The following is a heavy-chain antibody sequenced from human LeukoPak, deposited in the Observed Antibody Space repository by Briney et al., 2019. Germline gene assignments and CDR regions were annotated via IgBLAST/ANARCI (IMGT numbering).Heavy chain of an antibody. J-gene: IGHJ5*02. CDR3: ARAGLGYCSSTSCYRWFDP. D-gene: IGHD2-2*02. CDR1: GGSFSGYY. CDR2: INHSGST. V-gene: IGHV4-34*01. Sequence: SETLSLTCAVYGGSFSGYYWSWIRQPPGKGLEWIGEINHSGSTNYNPSLKSRVTISVDTSKNQFSLKLSSVTAADTAVCYCARAGLGYCSSTSCYRWFDPWGQGTLVTVSS.